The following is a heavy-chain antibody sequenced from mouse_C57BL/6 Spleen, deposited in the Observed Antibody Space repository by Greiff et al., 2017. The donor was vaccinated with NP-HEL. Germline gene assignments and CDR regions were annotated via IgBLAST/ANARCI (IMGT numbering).Heavy chain of an antibody. V-gene: IGHV1-69*01. CDR3: ARVLLYYYAMDY. CDR2: IDPSDSYT. CDR1: GYTFTSYW. J-gene: IGHJ4*01. Sequence: QVQLQQPGAELVMPGASVKLSCKASGYTFTSYWMHWVKQRPGQGLEWIGEIDPSDSYTNYNQKFKGKSTLTVAKSSSTAYMQLSSLTSEDSAVYYCARVLLYYYAMDYWGQGTSVTVSS.